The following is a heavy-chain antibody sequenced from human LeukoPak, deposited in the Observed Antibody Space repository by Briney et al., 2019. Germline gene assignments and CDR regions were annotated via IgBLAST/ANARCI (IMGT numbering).Heavy chain of an antibody. Sequence: PGRSLRLSCAASGFTFSSYSMDWVRQAPGKGLEWVAFISPDGSNKYYADSVKGRFTISRDNSKNTLYLQMNNLRAEDTAVYYCARDSSWSLDYWRRGPV. D-gene: IGHD6-6*01. CDR3: ARDSSWSLDY. J-gene: IGHJ4*02. V-gene: IGHV3-30*04. CDR1: GFTFSSYS. CDR2: ISPDGSNK.